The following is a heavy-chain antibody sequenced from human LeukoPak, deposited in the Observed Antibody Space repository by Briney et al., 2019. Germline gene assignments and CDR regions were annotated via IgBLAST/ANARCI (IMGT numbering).Heavy chain of an antibody. J-gene: IGHJ4*02. CDR1: GYAFTAYY. CDR2: ITPNSGGT. D-gene: IGHD3-10*01. Sequence: ASVKVSCKSSGYAFTAYYMHWVRQAPGQGLEWMGWITPNSGGTNYAQKFQGRVTMTRDTSISTAYMELSSLRSDDTAAYYCARDRTLIRGVATYYFDYWGQGTLVTVSS. CDR3: ARDRTLIRGVATYYFDY. V-gene: IGHV1-2*02.